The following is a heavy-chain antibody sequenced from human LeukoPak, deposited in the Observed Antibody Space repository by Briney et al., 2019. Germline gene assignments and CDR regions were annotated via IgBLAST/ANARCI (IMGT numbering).Heavy chain of an antibody. CDR1: GFTFSTYS. D-gene: IGHD4-17*01. V-gene: IGHV3-21*01. Sequence: GGSLRLSCVGSGFTFSTYSMTWVRQAPGKGLEWVAFISRSSNYIHYADSVKGRFTISRDNANNSLYLQMNSLRAEDTAVYYCARSFAGVGHDYGDYNYFDYWGQGTLVTVSS. CDR2: ISRSSNYI. J-gene: IGHJ4*02. CDR3: ARSFAGVGHDYGDYNYFDY.